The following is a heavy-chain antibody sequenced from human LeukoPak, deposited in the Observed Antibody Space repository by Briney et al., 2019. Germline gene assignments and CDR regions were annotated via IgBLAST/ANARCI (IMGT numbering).Heavy chain of an antibody. J-gene: IGHJ4*02. V-gene: IGHV3-7*04. CDR3: ERGLGGADYFDY. Sequence: GGSLRLSCAASGFSFSSLWMIWVRQAPGKGLEWVANIKQGGSEKYYVDSVKGRFTISRYNTENSLYMKMNGVSAEDSAVYYCERGLGGADYFDYWGQGTLVTVSS. CDR2: IKQGGSEK. D-gene: IGHD4-23*01. CDR1: GFSFSSLW.